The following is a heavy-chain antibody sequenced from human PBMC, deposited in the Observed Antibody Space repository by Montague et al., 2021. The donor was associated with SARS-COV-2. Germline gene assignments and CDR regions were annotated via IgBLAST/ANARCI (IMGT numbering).Heavy chain of an antibody. J-gene: IGHJ3*02. Sequence: SETLSLTCAVSGDSITNTYWWTWVRQSPGKGLEWIGEVYHSGGTHCSPSLKSRVTVSLDKSKNQFSLNLSSVTAADTAVYYCARGRVDLGATGLKVVFDIWGQGTVVTVSS. CDR2: VYHSGGT. CDR1: GDSITNTYW. CDR3: ARGRVDLGATGLKVVFDI. V-gene: IGHV4-4*02. D-gene: IGHD1-26*01.